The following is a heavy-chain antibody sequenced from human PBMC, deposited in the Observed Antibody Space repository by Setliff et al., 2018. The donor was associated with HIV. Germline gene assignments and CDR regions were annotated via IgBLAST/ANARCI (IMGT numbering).Heavy chain of an antibody. V-gene: IGHV1-3*01. CDR1: GYTFTSYA. CDR2: INAGNGNT. Sequence: ASVKVSCKASGYTFTSYAMHWVRQAPGQRLEWMGWINAGNGNTIYSQKFQGRVTITRDTSASTAYMELSSLRSEDTAVYYCARDGDSSGWYGYYYYMDVWGKGTTVTVSS. J-gene: IGHJ6*03. CDR3: ARDGDSSGWYGYYYYMDV. D-gene: IGHD6-19*01.